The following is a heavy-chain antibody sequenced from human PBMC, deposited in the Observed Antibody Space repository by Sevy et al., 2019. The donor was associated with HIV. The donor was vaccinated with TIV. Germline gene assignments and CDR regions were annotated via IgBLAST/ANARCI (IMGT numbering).Heavy chain of an antibody. CDR3: ARSIAEAGMADTYGMDV. Sequence: ASVKVSCKASGYTFTSYDINWVRQATGQGLEWMGWMNPNSGNTGYAQKFQGRVTMTRNTSISTAYMELSSLRSEDTAVYYCARSIAEAGMADTYGMDVWGQGTTVTVSS. CDR1: GYTFTSYD. V-gene: IGHV1-8*01. CDR2: MNPNSGNT. D-gene: IGHD6-13*01. J-gene: IGHJ6*02.